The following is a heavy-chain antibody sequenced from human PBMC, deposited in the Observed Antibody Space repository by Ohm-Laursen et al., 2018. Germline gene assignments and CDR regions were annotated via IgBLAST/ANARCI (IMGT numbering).Heavy chain of an antibody. CDR1: GGSISGHY. CDR2: IYYSGST. CDR3: ARNFNWENPYNFAY. D-gene: IGHD3-9*01. Sequence: SETLSLTCAVSGGSISGHYWSWIRQPPGKGLEWIGYIYYSGSTKYNPSLESRVTISLDTSRNQFSLRLTSLTAADTAVYYCARNFNWENPYNFAYWGQGILVTVSS. V-gene: IGHV4-59*11. J-gene: IGHJ4*02.